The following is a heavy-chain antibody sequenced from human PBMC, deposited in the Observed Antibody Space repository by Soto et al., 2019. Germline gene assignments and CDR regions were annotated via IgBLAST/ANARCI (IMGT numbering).Heavy chain of an antibody. CDR1: GFTFSSYA. J-gene: IGHJ4*02. D-gene: IGHD3-22*01. CDR3: ARDYYKYYDSSGYYRSPAY. V-gene: IGHV3-30-3*01. CDR2: ISYDVSDK. Sequence: PGGSLRLSCAASGFTFSSYAMHWVRQDPGKGLEWVALISYDVSDKDYADSVKGRFTISRDNSRNTLFLQMNSLRVEDTAVYYCARDYYKYYDSSGYYRSPAYWGQGT.